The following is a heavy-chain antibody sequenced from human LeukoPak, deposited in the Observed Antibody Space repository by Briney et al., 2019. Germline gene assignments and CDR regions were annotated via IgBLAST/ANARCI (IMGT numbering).Heavy chain of an antibody. V-gene: IGHV1-69*05. J-gene: IGHJ6*03. Sequence: SVKVTCKASGGNFSSYAISWVRHAPGQGLEWMGGIIPIFGTANFAQKFQGRVTITTDESTSTAYMELSSLRSEDTAVYYRSRVTADSYGLSNYYYYYYMDVWGKGTTVTVSS. CDR1: GGNFSSYA. CDR2: IIPIFGTA. CDR3: SRVTADSYGLSNYYYYYYMDV. D-gene: IGHD5-18*01.